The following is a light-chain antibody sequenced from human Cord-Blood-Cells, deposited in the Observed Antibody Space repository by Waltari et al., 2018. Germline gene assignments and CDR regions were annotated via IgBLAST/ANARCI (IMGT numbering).Light chain of an antibody. V-gene: IGLV3-19*01. CDR2: GKN. J-gene: IGLJ1*01. CDR3: NSRDSSGNHYV. Sequence: SSELTQDPAVSVAFGQTVRITCPGDSLRSYYASWYQQKPGQAPVLVIYGKNNRPSGIPDRFSGSSSGNTASLTITGAQAEDEADYYCNSRDSSGNHYVFGTGTKVTVL. CDR1: SLRSYY.